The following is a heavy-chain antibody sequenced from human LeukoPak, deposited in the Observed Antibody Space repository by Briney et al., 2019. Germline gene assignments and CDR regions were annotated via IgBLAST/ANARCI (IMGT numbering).Heavy chain of an antibody. Sequence: ASVKVSCKASGYTFTSYGISWVRQAPGQGLEWMGWISAYNGNTNYAQKLQGRVTMTTDTSTSTAYMELRSLRSDDTAVYYCARGSQYSSGWYSRARAEYFQHWGQGTLVTVSS. CDR3: ARGSQYSSGWYSRARAEYFQH. D-gene: IGHD6-19*01. CDR1: GYTFTSYG. V-gene: IGHV1-18*01. CDR2: ISAYNGNT. J-gene: IGHJ1*01.